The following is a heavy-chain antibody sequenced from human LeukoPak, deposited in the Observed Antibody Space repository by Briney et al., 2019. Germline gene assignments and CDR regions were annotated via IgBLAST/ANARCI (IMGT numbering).Heavy chain of an antibody. J-gene: IGHJ3*02. V-gene: IGHV4-59*01. CDR1: GGSISSYY. Sequence: SETLSLTCTVSGGSISSYYGSWIRQPPGKGLEWIGYIYYSGSTNYNPSLKSRVTISVDTSKNQFSLKLSSVTAADTAVYYCARYTYYYDSSGYPAGAFDIWGQGTMVTVSS. CDR3: ARYTYYYDSSGYPAGAFDI. CDR2: IYYSGST. D-gene: IGHD3-22*01.